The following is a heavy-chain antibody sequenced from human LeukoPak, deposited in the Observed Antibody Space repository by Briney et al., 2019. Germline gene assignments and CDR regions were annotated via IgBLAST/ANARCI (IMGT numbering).Heavy chain of an antibody. J-gene: IGHJ4*02. Sequence: GGSLRLSCAASGFTFSSFAMHWVRQAPGKGLEWVAVISFDGSNKYYADSVKGRFTISRDNSNNTLYLQMNGLRAEDTAVYYCEVYGDQRGDYLDYWGQGTLVTVSS. CDR1: GFTFSSFA. CDR2: ISFDGSNK. D-gene: IGHD4-17*01. CDR3: EVYGDQRGDYLDY. V-gene: IGHV3-30-3*01.